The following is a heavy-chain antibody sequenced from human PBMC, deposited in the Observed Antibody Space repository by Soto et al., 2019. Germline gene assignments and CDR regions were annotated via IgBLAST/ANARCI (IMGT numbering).Heavy chain of an antibody. J-gene: IGHJ6*03. CDR3: ARAGVEYSSPPVEGYYYYMDV. D-gene: IGHD6-6*01. Sequence: GGSLRLSCAASGFTFSSYWMSWVRQAPGKGLEWVANIKQDGSEKYYVDSVKGRFTISRDNAKNSLYLQMNSLRAEDTAVYYCARAGVEYSSPPVEGYYYYMDVWGKGTTVTVSS. CDR2: IKQDGSEK. CDR1: GFTFSSYW. V-gene: IGHV3-7*01.